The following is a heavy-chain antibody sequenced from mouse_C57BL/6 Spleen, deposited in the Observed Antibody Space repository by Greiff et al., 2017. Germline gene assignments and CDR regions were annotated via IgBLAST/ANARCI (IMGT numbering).Heavy chain of an antibody. CDR2: IDPSDSYT. V-gene: IGHV1-59*01. Sequence: QVQLQQPGAELVRPGTSVKLSCKASGYTFTSYWMHWVKQRPGQGLEWIGVIDPSDSYTNYNQKFKGKDTLTVDTSSSTAYMQLSSLTSEDSAVYYCARSVYYGSSHYAMDYWGQGTSVTVSS. CDR1: GYTFTSYW. D-gene: IGHD1-1*01. J-gene: IGHJ4*01. CDR3: ARSVYYGSSHYAMDY.